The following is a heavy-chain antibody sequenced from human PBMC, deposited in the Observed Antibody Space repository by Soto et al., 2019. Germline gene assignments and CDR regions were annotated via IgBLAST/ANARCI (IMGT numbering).Heavy chain of an antibody. D-gene: IGHD5-18*01. CDR1: GGSIRNYY. CDR2: VYSSGST. J-gene: IGHJ4*02. CDR3: ARDHPHSYGVYYFDY. Sequence: QVQLQESGPGLVQPSETLSLTCTVSGGSIRNYYWSWIRQPPGKGLEWIGYVYSSGSTHYNPSLQSRVTISAATSKNQVSLKVNSVTAADTAVYYCARDHPHSYGVYYFDYWGQGTPVTVSS. V-gene: IGHV4-59*01.